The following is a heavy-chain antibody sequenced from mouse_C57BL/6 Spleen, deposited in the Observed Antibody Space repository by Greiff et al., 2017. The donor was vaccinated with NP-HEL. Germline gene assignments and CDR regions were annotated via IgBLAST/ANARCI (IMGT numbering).Heavy chain of an antibody. CDR3: ARWGGYYESVDY. CDR1: GYTFTDYY. D-gene: IGHD2-3*01. Sequence: VKLMESGAELVRPGASVKLSCKASGYTFTDYYINWVKQRPGQGLEWIARIYPGSGNTYYNEKFKGKATLTAEKSSTTAYMQLSSLTSEDSAVYFCARWGGYYESVDYWGQGTTLTVSS. CDR2: IYPGSGNT. J-gene: IGHJ2*01. V-gene: IGHV1-76*01.